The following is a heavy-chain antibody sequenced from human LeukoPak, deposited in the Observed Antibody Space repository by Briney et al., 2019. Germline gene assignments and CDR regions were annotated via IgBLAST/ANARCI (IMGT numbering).Heavy chain of an antibody. V-gene: IGHV3-21*04. CDR1: GFTFSSYS. D-gene: IGHD6-6*01. CDR3: ARDEIYSSSSGTGY. J-gene: IGHJ4*02. Sequence: GGSLRLSCAASGFTFSSYSMNWVRQAPGKGLEWVSSISSSSSYIYYADSVKGRFTISRDNSKNTLYLQMNSLRSEDTAVYYCARDEIYSSSSGTGYWGQGTLVTVSS. CDR2: ISSSSSYI.